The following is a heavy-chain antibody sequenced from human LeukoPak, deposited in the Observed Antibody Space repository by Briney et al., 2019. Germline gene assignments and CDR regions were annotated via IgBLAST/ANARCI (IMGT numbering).Heavy chain of an antibody. D-gene: IGHD2-8*01. Sequence: PGGSLRPSCAGSGFTFSSYAMSWVHQAPGKGLEWVSAISDSGDYTYYEDSVKGRFTISRDNSKNTLYLHVNSLRAEDTAVYYCAKDTSIGKYCTSGVCSPFDYWGQGTLVTVSS. V-gene: IGHV3-23*01. J-gene: IGHJ4*02. CDR1: GFTFSSYA. CDR3: AKDTSIGKYCTSGVCSPFDY. CDR2: ISDSGDYT.